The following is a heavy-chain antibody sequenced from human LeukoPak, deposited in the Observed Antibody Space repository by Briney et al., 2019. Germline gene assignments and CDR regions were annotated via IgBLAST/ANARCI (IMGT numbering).Heavy chain of an antibody. CDR3: ARGFAQYSYGPHDY. Sequence: AGGSLRLSCAASGFTFSSYAMHWVRQAPGKGLEYVSAISSNGGSTYYANSVKGRFTISRDNSKNTLYLQMGSLRAEDMAVYYCARGFAQYSYGPHDYWGQGTLVTVSS. J-gene: IGHJ4*02. V-gene: IGHV3-64*01. CDR2: ISSNGGST. CDR1: GFTFSSYA. D-gene: IGHD5-18*01.